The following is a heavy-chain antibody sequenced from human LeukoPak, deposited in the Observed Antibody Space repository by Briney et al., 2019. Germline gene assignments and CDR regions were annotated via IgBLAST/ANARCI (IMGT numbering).Heavy chain of an antibody. D-gene: IGHD4-23*01. CDR3: AKDAIPMNSVWDYFGK. Sequence: GGSLRLSCAASGFTFDLSAMSWVRQAPGKGLEWVSSVGSTETYYADSVGGRFTVSRDNSQNTLYLQMNSLRADDTAMYYCAKDAIPMNSVWDYFGKWGQGTQVTVSS. V-gene: IGHV3-23*01. J-gene: IGHJ4*02. CDR1: GFTFDLSA. CDR2: VGSTET.